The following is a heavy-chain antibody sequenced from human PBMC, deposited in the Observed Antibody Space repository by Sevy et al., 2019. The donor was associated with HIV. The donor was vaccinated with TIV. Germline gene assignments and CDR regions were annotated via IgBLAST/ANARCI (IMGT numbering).Heavy chain of an antibody. CDR3: AREGYYYRSGTYRPPNYYGMDV. D-gene: IGHD3-10*01. V-gene: IGHV1-18*01. CDR1: GYTFSSYD. Sequence: ASVKVSCKASGYTFSSYDISWVRQAPGEGLEWMGGISDYNGYTNYAHKFQGRVTMSTETSTRTAYMELRSLRSDDTAVYFCAREGYYYRSGTYRPPNYYGMDVWGQGTAVTVSS. J-gene: IGHJ6*02. CDR2: ISDYNGYT.